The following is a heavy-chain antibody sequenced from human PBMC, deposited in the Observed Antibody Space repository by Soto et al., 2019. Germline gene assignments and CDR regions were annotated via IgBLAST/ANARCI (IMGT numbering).Heavy chain of an antibody. Sequence: QVQLQESGPGLVKPSETLSLTCTVSGGSISSYYWSWIRQPPGKGLEWVGFIFYIGITSYNPSLKSRVTISIDTSGYQFSLKLNSVTAADTAVYYCASMIGDPVLSFDSWGQGTLVAVSS. CDR3: ASMIGDPVLSFDS. CDR2: IFYIGIT. J-gene: IGHJ5*01. CDR1: GGSISSYY. V-gene: IGHV4-59*01. D-gene: IGHD3-10*02.